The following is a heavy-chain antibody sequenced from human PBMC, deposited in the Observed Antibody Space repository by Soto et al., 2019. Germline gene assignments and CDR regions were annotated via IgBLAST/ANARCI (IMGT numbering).Heavy chain of an antibody. CDR1: GFSLTTYGEG. J-gene: IGHJ4*02. V-gene: IGHV2-5*02. D-gene: IGHD3-10*01. CDR3: AHRPGTGSYDF. CDR2: IYWDYNK. Sequence: QISLKESGPTVVKPTQTLTLTCTFSGFSLTTYGEGVAWIRQPPGKALEWLALIYWDYNKRYSPSLRTRLTITQDTSKNQVVVTMTDTDPEDTGTYFCAHRPGTGSYDFWGQGILVTVSS.